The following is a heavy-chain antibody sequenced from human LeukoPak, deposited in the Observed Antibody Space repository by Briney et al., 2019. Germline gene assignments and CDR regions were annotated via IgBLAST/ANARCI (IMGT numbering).Heavy chain of an antibody. J-gene: IGHJ4*02. Sequence: GASVKLSCKASGYTFTRYGLSWGRQAPGQGLEWMGGISGYSGKTNYAQKRQDRVTMTTNTSTSTAYMELRSLRSDDTAVYYCARGYSGYAPHDYWGQGTLVTVSS. D-gene: IGHD5-12*01. CDR3: ARGYSGYAPHDY. CDR2: ISGYSGKT. V-gene: IGHV1-18*01. CDR1: GYTFTRYG.